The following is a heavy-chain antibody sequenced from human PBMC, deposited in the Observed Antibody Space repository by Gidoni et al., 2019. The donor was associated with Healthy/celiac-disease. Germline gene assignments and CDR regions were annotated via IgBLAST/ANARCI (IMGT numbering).Heavy chain of an antibody. D-gene: IGHD2-15*01. V-gene: IGHV3-21*01. Sequence: EVQLVESGGGLVTPGWSLSLSCAASGFTFSSYSMNWVRQAPGTGLEWVSSISSSSSDRYYADSVKGRFTISRDNAKNSLYLQMNSLRAEDTAVYYCARERAYCSGGSCYSGGFDYWGQGTLVTVSS. CDR1: GFTFSSYS. J-gene: IGHJ4*02. CDR2: ISSSSSDR. CDR3: ARERAYCSGGSCYSGGFDY.